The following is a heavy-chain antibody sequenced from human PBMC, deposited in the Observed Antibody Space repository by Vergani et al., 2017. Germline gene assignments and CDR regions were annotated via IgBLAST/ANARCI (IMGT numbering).Heavy chain of an antibody. D-gene: IGHD2-15*01. J-gene: IGHJ3*02. Sequence: QVQLVESGGGVVQPGRSLRLSCAASGFTFSSYAMHWVRQAPGKGLEWVAVISYDGSNKYYADSVKGRFTISRDNSKNTLYLQMNSLRAEDTAVYYCARDLKDIVVVVAATPIGAFDIWGQGTMVTVSS. V-gene: IGHV3-30-3*01. CDR1: GFTFSSYA. CDR2: ISYDGSNK. CDR3: ARDLKDIVVVVAATPIGAFDI.